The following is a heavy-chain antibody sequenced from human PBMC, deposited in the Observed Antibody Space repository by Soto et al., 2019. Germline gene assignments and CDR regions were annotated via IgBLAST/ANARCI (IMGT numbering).Heavy chain of an antibody. J-gene: IGHJ4*02. CDR2: ISSSSSYT. Sequence: GGSLRLSCAASGFTFSDYYMSWIRQAPGKGLEWVSYISSSSSYTNYADSVKGRFTISRDNAKNSLYLQMNSLRAEDTAVYYCAMGYSYGNFDYWGQGTLVTVSS. V-gene: IGHV3-11*06. D-gene: IGHD5-18*01. CDR1: GFTFSDYY. CDR3: AMGYSYGNFDY.